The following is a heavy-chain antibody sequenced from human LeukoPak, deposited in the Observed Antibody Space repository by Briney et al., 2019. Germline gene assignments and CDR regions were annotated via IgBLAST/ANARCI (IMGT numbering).Heavy chain of an antibody. CDR1: GFRFDEYA. D-gene: IGHD3-10*01. CDR2: ISWNSDSL. Sequence: GGSLRLSCVGSGFRFDEYAMHWVRQAPGKGLEWVSGISWNSDSLVYADSVKGRFTISRDNANNSLYLQVNSLRTEDTALYYCAKDYYYGSGGRIDYWGQGTLVTVSS. CDR3: AKDYYYGSGGRIDY. J-gene: IGHJ4*02. V-gene: IGHV3-9*01.